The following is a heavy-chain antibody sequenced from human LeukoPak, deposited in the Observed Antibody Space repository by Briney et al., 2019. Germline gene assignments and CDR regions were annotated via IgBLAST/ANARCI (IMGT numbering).Heavy chain of an antibody. V-gene: IGHV1-8*02. CDR1: GYTFTGYY. CDR2: MNPNSGNT. Sequence: ASVKVSCKASGYTFTGYYMHWVRQAPGQGLEWMGWMNPNSGNTGYAQKFQGRVTMTRNTSISTAYMELSSLRSEDTAVYYCALGISTTVVVYWGQGTLVTVSS. J-gene: IGHJ4*02. D-gene: IGHD4-23*01. CDR3: ALGISTTVVVY.